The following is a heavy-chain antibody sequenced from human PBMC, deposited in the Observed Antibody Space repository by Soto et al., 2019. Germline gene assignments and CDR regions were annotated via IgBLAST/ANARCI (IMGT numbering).Heavy chain of an antibody. CDR1: GFTFDDNA. J-gene: IGHJ4*02. CDR3: AISQGRGGRTTFIY. Sequence: GGSLRLSCAVSGFTFDDNAMHWVRQAPEKGLEWVSGINWKSDIGYADSVKGRFTISRDNAENSLYLQMNSLRAEDTALYYCAISQGRGGRTTFIYWGQGTQVTVSS. V-gene: IGHV3-9*01. D-gene: IGHD3-16*01. CDR2: INWKSDI.